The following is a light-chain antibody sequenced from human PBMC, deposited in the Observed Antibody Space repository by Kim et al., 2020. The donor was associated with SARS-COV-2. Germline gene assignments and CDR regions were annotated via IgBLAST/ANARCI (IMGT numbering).Light chain of an antibody. CDR3: QQYYSTPYT. Sequence: DIVMTQSPDSLAVSLGERATINCKSSQSVLYSSNNLDYLAWYQHKPGQPPRLLIYWASTRESGVPDRFSGSGSGTDFTLTISSLQAEDVAVYYCQQYYSTPYTFGQGTKLEI. V-gene: IGKV4-1*01. CDR2: WAS. J-gene: IGKJ2*01. CDR1: QSVLYSSNNLDY.